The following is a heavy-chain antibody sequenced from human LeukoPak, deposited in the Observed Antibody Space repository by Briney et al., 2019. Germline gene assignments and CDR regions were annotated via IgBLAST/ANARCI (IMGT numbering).Heavy chain of an antibody. CDR1: GFTFTSSA. V-gene: IGHV1-58*02. Sequence: SVKVSCKASGFTFTSSAMQWVRQARGQRLEWIGWIVVGSGNTNYAQKFQERVTITRDMSTSTAYMELSSLRSEDTAVYYCAAVPYYYDSSGYYGGRYFDYWGQGTLVTVSS. D-gene: IGHD3-22*01. J-gene: IGHJ4*02. CDR2: IVVGSGNT. CDR3: AAVPYYYDSSGYYGGRYFDY.